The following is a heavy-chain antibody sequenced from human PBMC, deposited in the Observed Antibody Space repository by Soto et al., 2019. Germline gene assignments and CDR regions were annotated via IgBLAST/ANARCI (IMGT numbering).Heavy chain of an antibody. J-gene: IGHJ5*02. V-gene: IGHV4-59*01. D-gene: IGHD3-10*01. CDR2: IYYSGST. CDR1: GGSISSYY. CDR3: TRADYYGSGSYYKRANWFDP. Sequence: SETLSLTCTVSGGSISSYYWSWIRQHPGKGLEWIGYIYYSGSTNYNPSLKSRVTISVDTSKNQFSLKLSSVTAADTAVYYCTRADYYGSGSYYKRANWFDPWGQGTLVTVSS.